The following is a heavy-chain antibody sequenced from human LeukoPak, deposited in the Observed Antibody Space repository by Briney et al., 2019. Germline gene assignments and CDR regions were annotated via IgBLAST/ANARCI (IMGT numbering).Heavy chain of an antibody. V-gene: IGHV3-23*01. CDR1: GFTFSSYA. CDR3: ATYNGTFGFDY. CDR2: IHGTEGTT. Sequence: GGSLRLSCAASGFTFSSYAMSWVRQAPVKGPQWVSAIHGTEGTTFYADSVKGRFTISRDNSKNTLYLLMNNLRAEDTALYYCATYNGTFGFDYWGQGALVTVSS. J-gene: IGHJ4*02. D-gene: IGHD1-26*01.